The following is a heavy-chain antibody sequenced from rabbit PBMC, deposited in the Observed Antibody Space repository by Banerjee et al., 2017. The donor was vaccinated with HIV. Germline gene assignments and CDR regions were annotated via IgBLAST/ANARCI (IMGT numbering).Heavy chain of an antibody. D-gene: IGHD6-1*01. CDR3: ARDSYYTYGYVGAFNL. Sequence: QSLAESGGDLVKPGAFLTLTCTSSGFDFSINRMFWVCQAPGKGLEWIACISAGDRGCAYYASWAKGRFTISKTSSTTVTLQMTSLTAADTATYFCARDSYYTYGYVGAFNLWGPGTLVTVS. V-gene: IGHV1S40*01. CDR2: ISAGDRGCA. CDR1: GFDFSINR. J-gene: IGHJ4*01.